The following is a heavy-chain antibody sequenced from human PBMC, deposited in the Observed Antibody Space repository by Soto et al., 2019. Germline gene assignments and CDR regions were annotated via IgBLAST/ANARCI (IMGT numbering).Heavy chain of an antibody. V-gene: IGHV3-23*01. D-gene: IGHD4-17*01. J-gene: IGHJ5*02. CDR3: ARHGERTIRSLNWFDP. CDR1: GFTFSSYA. CDR2: ISGSGDST. Sequence: GGSLRLSCAASGFTFSSYAMNWVRQAPGKGLEWVSVISGSGDSTYYADSVKGRFTISRDNSKNTLYLQMNSLRTEDTAVYYCARHGERTIRSLNWFDPWGQGTLVTVSS.